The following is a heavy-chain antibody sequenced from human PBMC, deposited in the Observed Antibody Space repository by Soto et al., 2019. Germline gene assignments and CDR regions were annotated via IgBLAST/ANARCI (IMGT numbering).Heavy chain of an antibody. CDR3: AKGVDGPYCTRTRCLFYFYY. Sequence: GGSLRLSCAASGFTFSNYAMNWVRQAPGKGLEWVSTISDSGSTYYADSVKGRFTISRDNSKNTLYLQMSSLRAEDTAVYFCAKGVDGPYCTRTRCLFYFYYWGQGALVPVAS. CDR1: GFTFSNYA. V-gene: IGHV3-23*01. J-gene: IGHJ4*02. CDR2: ISDSGST. D-gene: IGHD2-2*01.